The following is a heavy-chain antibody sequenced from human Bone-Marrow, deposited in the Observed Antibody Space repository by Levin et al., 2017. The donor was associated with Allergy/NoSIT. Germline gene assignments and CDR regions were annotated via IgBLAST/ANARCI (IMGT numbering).Heavy chain of an antibody. CDR3: TTDGVYGGNSPVVEGAFDY. V-gene: IGHV3-15*01. D-gene: IGHD4-23*01. CDR2: IKSKTDGGTT. J-gene: IGHJ4*02. CDR1: GFTFSNAW. Sequence: GGSLRLSCAASGFTFSNAWMSWVRQAPGKGLEWVGRIKSKTDGGTTDYAAPVKGRFTISRDDSKNTLYLQMNSLKTEDTAVYYCTTDGVYGGNSPVVEGAFDYWGQGTLVTVSS.